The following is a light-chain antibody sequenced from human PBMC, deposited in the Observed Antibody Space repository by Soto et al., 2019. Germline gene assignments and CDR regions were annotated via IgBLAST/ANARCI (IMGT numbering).Light chain of an antibody. J-gene: IGKJ4*02. V-gene: IGKV3-20*01. CDR1: QSVSNNY. Sequence: QSSSTKSQSLRDLATLSCRASQSVSNNYLAWYQQKPGQAPRVLIDGASSRATGIPDRFSGSWAGTDFTLTISILEPEDVALYCCQQYGCSGTFGRGTKVDIK. CDR2: GAS. CDR3: QQYGCSGT.